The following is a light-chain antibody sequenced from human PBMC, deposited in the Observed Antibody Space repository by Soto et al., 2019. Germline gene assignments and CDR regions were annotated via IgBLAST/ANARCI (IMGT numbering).Light chain of an antibody. CDR1: SSDVGAYNY. Sequence: QSVLAQSASVSGSPGQSITISCTGTSSDVGAYNYVSWYQQHPGKAPKLMIYDVSNRPSGVSNRFSGSKSGDTASLTISGLQAEDEADYFCGSYTTSSNYVFGNGTKVTVL. CDR3: GSYTTSSNYV. V-gene: IGLV2-14*01. CDR2: DVS. J-gene: IGLJ1*01.